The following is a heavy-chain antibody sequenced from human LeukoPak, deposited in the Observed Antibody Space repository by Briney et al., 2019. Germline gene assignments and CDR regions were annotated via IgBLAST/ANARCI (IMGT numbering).Heavy chain of an antibody. V-gene: IGHV3-30*03. Sequence: GRSQRLSCAAPGFTFSTYGMHWVRQAPGKGLEWVAVISYDGSNKYYADSVKGRFTISRDNHKNSLFLQMNSLRDDDTAVYYCASVRTGWYFDYWGQGTLVTVSS. J-gene: IGHJ4*02. CDR2: ISYDGSNK. CDR3: ASVRTGWYFDY. D-gene: IGHD6-19*01. CDR1: GFTFSTYG.